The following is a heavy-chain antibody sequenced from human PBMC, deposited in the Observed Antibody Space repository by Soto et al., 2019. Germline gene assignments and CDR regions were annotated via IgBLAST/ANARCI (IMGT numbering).Heavy chain of an antibody. J-gene: IGHJ4*02. V-gene: IGHV5-51*01. Sequence: GESLKISCEASGYSFTSNWIGWVRQMPGKGLEWMGIINPADSDIKYSPSFQGQVTISADKSISTVYLQWSSLQTSDTATYYCARHSREEKGWTIRRLDYWGQGTLVTVSS. D-gene: IGHD2-2*01. CDR2: INPADSDI. CDR3: ARHSREEKGWTIRRLDY. CDR1: GYSFTSNW.